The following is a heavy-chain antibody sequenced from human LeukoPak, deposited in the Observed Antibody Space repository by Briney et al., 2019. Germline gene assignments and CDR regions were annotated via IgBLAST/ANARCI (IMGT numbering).Heavy chain of an antibody. CDR3: ARDPESRAFDL. V-gene: IGHV3-7*01. CDR2: IKQDGSVK. Sequence: PGGSLRLSCAASGFTFSPYWMSWVRQTPEKGLEFVANIKQDGSVKNYMDSLKGRSTISRDNARESLYLEINSLRADDTAVYYCARDPESRAFDLWGQGALVTVSS. J-gene: IGHJ4*02. CDR1: GFTFSPYW. D-gene: IGHD5-24*01.